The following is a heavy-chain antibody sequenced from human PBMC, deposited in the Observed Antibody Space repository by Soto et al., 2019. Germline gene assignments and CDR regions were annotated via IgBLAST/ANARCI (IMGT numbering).Heavy chain of an antibody. CDR3: ARESYNESNVGYFDL. CDR2: MYHTGIT. J-gene: IGHJ2*01. V-gene: IGHV4-4*02. CDR1: RGSISSSNW. D-gene: IGHD1-1*01. Sequence: QVQLQESGPGLVKPSGTLSLTCAVSRGSISSSNWWRLVRQSPGKGREWIGAMYHTGITNYSPSLKSRVTMSVDKSKNQFSLKLSSVTAADTAVYYCARESYNESNVGYFDLWGRGTLVSVSS.